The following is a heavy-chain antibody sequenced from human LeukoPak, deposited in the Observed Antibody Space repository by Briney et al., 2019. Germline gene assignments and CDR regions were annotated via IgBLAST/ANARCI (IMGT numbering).Heavy chain of an antibody. CDR1: GFTVSSNY. J-gene: IGHJ3*02. Sequence: GGSLRLSCVASGFTVSSNYMNWVRQAPGKGLEWVSVLYSGGSTKYAESVKGRFTISRDNSENTLYLQMYSLRVEDTAMYFCARDPPRGFGNAFDIWGQGTMVTVSP. D-gene: IGHD2-15*01. CDR3: ARDPPRGFGNAFDI. V-gene: IGHV3-53*01. CDR2: LYSGGST.